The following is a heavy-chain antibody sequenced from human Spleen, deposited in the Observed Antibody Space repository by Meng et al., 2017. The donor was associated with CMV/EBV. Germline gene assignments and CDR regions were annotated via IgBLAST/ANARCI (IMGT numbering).Heavy chain of an antibody. Sequence: GGSLRLSCEASGFTFSSYEMNWVRQAPGKGLEWVSYITSSSTTYYADSVKGRFTISRDNAKNSLFLQMNSLRAEDTAVYYCAGFEGLVGYWGQGTLVTVSS. J-gene: IGHJ4*02. CDR1: GFTFSSYE. V-gene: IGHV3-48*03. CDR2: ITSSSTT. CDR3: AGFEGLVGY. D-gene: IGHD6-6*01.